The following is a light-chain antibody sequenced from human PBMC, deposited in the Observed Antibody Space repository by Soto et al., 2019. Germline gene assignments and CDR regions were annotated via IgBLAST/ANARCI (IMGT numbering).Light chain of an antibody. V-gene: IGKV3-15*01. Sequence: ETTLTQSPATLSASPGERVTLSCRATQSVTYNLAWYQQKPGQAPRLLIYGASTRPTGIPARFSGRGSGTEFTLTITSVQSEDCAVYYCQQYNDWLWTFGQGTKVEIK. J-gene: IGKJ1*01. CDR3: QQYNDWLWT. CDR1: QSVTYN. CDR2: GAS.